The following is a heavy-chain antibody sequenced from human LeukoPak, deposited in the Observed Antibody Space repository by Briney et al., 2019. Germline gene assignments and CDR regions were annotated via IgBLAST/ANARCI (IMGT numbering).Heavy chain of an antibody. CDR3: ASRASGSYYSVAGFDY. D-gene: IGHD1-26*01. J-gene: IGHJ4*02. V-gene: IGHV4-59*06. CDR1: GGSISSYY. Sequence: SETLSLTCTVSGGSISSYYWSWIRQHPGKGLEWIGYIYYSGSTYYNPSLKSRVTISVDTSKNQFSLKLSSVTAADTAVYYCASRASGSYYSVAGFDYWGQGTLVTVSS. CDR2: IYYSGST.